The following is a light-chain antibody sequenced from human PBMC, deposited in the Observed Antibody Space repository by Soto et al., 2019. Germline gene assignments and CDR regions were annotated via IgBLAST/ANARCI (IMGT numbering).Light chain of an antibody. J-gene: IGKJ1*01. V-gene: IGKV1-13*02. Sequence: AIQLTQSPSSLSASVGDSFTITCRASQGISSALAWYQQTPGRAPKLLIYDASTLASGVPSRFSGSRSGTDFTLTVSSLQPEDFATYYCQKYNSAPRTFGQGTKGDIK. CDR1: QGISSA. CDR3: QKYNSAPRT. CDR2: DAS.